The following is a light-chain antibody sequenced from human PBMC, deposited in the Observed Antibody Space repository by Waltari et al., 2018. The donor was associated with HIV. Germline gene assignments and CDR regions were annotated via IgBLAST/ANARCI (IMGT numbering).Light chain of an antibody. CDR1: SSTIWSTL. Sequence: QSVLTHPPSASGTPGQSVAISSPGSSSTIWSTLVNWYQQLPGTAPKLLFYSNNQRPSGVPDRFSGSKSGTSASLAISGLQSEDEADYYCAAWDDSLNGWVFGGGTKLTVL. CDR3: AAWDDSLNGWV. V-gene: IGLV1-44*01. J-gene: IGLJ3*02. CDR2: SNN.